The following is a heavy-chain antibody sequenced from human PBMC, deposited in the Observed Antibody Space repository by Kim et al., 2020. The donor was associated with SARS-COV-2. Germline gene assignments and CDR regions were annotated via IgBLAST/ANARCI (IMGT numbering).Heavy chain of an antibody. CDR1: GVSINSGDYY. CDR3: VRGNPVMTHFFDH. CDR2: IFYSGST. V-gene: IGHV4-30-4*01. J-gene: IGHJ1*01. D-gene: IGHD3-9*01. Sequence: SETLSLTCNVSGVSINSGDYYWSWIRQPPGKGPEWIGYIFYSGSTYYRSSLRSRVTISMDTAKNQFSLSLASVSAADTAVYFCVRGNPVMTHFFDHWAQG.